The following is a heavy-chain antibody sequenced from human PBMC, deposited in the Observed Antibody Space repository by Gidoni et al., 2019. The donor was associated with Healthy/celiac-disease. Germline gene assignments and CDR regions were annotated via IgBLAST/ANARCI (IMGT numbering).Heavy chain of an antibody. V-gene: IGHV4-59*01. CDR2: IYYSGST. CDR1: GGSISSYY. CDR3: ARDQTNFGYDSSGFDY. Sequence: QVQLQESGPGLVKPSETLSLTCTVPGGSISSYYWSWIRQPPGKGLEWIGYIYYSGSTNYNPSLKSRVTISVDTSKNQFSLKLSSVTAADTAVYYCARDQTNFGYDSSGFDYWGQGTLVTVSS. J-gene: IGHJ4*02. D-gene: IGHD3-22*01.